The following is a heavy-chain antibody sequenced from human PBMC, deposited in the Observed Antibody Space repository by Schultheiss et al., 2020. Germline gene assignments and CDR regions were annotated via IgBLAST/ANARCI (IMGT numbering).Heavy chain of an antibody. D-gene: IGHD4-17*01. CDR3: ARDRGVTVSPYYYYYMDV. V-gene: IGHV1-3*01. CDR1: GYTFTSYA. Sequence: ASVKVSCKASGYTFTSYAMHWVRQAPGQRLEWMGWSNAGNGNTKYSQEFQGRVTMTTDTSTSTAYMDLSSLRSEDTAVYYCARDRGVTVSPYYYYYMDVWGKGTTVTVSS. CDR2: SNAGNGNT. J-gene: IGHJ6*03.